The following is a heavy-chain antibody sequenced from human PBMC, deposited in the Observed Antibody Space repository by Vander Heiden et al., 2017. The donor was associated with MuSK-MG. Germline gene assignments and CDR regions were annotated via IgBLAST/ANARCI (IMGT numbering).Heavy chain of an antibody. J-gene: IGHJ6*02. CDR1: GFTFSNAW. V-gene: IGHV3-15*01. CDR3: TTHIKRITMVRGKVGMDV. D-gene: IGHD3-10*01. Sequence: EVQLVESGGGLVKPGGSLRLSCAASGFTFSNAWLSWVRQAPGKGLEWVGRIKSKTDGGTTDYAAPVKGRFTISRDDSKNTLYLQMNSLKTEDTAVYYCTTHIKRITMVRGKVGMDVWGQGTTVTVSS. CDR2: IKSKTDGGTT.